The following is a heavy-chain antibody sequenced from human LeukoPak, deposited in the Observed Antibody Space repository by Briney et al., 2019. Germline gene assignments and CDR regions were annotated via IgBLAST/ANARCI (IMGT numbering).Heavy chain of an antibody. Sequence: PSETLSLTCTVSGGSLSSYYWSWIRQPPGKGLEWIGYIYYSGSTNYNPSLKSRVTISVDTSKNQFSLKLSSVTAADTAVYYCARLVLAPYYFDYWGQGTLVTVSS. V-gene: IGHV4-59*08. CDR3: ARLVLAPYYFDY. CDR1: GGSLSSYY. CDR2: IYYSGST. J-gene: IGHJ4*02. D-gene: IGHD3-10*01.